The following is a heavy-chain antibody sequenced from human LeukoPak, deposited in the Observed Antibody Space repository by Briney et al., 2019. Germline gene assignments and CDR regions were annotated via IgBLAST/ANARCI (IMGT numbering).Heavy chain of an antibody. D-gene: IGHD4-17*01. J-gene: IGHJ4*02. CDR1: GFTFRSYS. Sequence: PGGSLNLSGEASGFTFRSYSMNWVGKAPGKGLEWVLSISSSSSYIYYADSVKGRFTISRDNAKNSLYLQMNSLRAEDTAVYYCARDDRPYGDYEPIDYWGQGTLVTVSS. V-gene: IGHV3-21*01. CDR2: ISSSSSYI. CDR3: ARDDRPYGDYEPIDY.